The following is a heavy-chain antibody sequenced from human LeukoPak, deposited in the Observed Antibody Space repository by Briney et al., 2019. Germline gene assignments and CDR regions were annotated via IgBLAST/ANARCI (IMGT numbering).Heavy chain of an antibody. CDR3: ARDFWSGSNWFDP. V-gene: IGHV4-59*12. J-gene: IGHJ5*02. Sequence: SSETLSLTCTVSGGSISSYYWSWIRQPPGKGLEWIGSIYYSGSTYYNPSLKSRVTISVDTSKNQFSLKLSSVTAADTAVYYCARDFWSGSNWFDPWGQGTLVTVSS. D-gene: IGHD3-3*01. CDR1: GGSISSYY. CDR2: IYYSGST.